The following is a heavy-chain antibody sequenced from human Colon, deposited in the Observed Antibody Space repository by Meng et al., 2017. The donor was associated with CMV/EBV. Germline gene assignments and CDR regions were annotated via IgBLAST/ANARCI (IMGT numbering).Heavy chain of an antibody. CDR3: AKDYHTSGRDYFDY. Sequence: GLWLGFGWGLEPPGGSLRLSCSAFGFRFSNDGMSWVRQATGKGLEWVSTMSGSGMSTYYADSVKGRFTISRDNSKNRLYLQMNSLRAEDTALYYCAKDYHTSGRDYFDYWGQGALVTVSS. CDR1: GFRFSNDG. J-gene: IGHJ4*02. D-gene: IGHD3-10*01. V-gene: IGHV3-23*01. CDR2: MSGSGMST.